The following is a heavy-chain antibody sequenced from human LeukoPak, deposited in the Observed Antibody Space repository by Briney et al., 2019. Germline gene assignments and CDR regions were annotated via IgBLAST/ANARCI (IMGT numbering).Heavy chain of an antibody. CDR3: ARDPGLDYFDY. D-gene: IGHD7-27*01. CDR1: GVSISSYY. Sequence: SETLSLTCTVSGVSISSYYWSWVRQPPGKGLEWIGYIYYSGSTNYNPSLKSRVTISVDTSKNQFSLKLSSVTAADTAVYYCARDPGLDYFDYWGQGTLVTVSS. J-gene: IGHJ4*02. CDR2: IYYSGST. V-gene: IGHV4-59*01.